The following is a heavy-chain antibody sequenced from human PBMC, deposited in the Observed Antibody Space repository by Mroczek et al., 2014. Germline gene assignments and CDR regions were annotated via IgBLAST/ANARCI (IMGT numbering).Heavy chain of an antibody. CDR3: ARRGAARGQYFQH. Sequence: VQLQQWGGGLGTAWGVPSRLSCAASGFTFSSYSMNWVRQAPGKGLEWVSYISSSSSTIYYADSVKGRFTISRDNAKNSLYLQMNSLRAEDTAVYYCARRGAARGQYFQHWGQGTLVTVSS. V-gene: IGHV3-48*01. CDR1: GFTFSSYS. D-gene: IGHD6-6*01. J-gene: IGHJ1*01. CDR2: ISSSSSTI.